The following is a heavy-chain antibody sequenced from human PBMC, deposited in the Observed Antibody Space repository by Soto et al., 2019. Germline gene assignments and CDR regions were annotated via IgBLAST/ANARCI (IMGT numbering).Heavy chain of an antibody. D-gene: IGHD1-26*01. CDR2: IVVGSGNT. CDR3: AAVNSGSQGGGSAFDI. V-gene: IGHV1-58*01. Sequence: ASVKVSCKASGFTFTSSAVQWVRQARGQRLEWIGWIVVGSGNTNYAQKFQERVTITRDMSTSTAYMELSSLRSEDTAVYYCAAVNSGSQGGGSAFDIWGQGTMVTVS. CDR1: GFTFTSSA. J-gene: IGHJ3*02.